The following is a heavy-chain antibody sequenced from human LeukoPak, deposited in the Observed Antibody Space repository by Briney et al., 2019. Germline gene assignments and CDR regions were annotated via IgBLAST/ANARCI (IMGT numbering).Heavy chain of an antibody. J-gene: IGHJ5*02. Sequence: PSETLSLTCTVSGGSISNYYWSWIRQPPGKGLEWIGYIYYSGSTNYNPSLKSRVTTSVDTSKNQFSLKLSSVTAADTAVYYCARDQHCSGGSCYSANWFDPWGQGTLVTVSS. CDR3: ARDQHCSGGSCYSANWFDP. CDR2: IYYSGST. V-gene: IGHV4-59*01. D-gene: IGHD2-15*01. CDR1: GGSISNYY.